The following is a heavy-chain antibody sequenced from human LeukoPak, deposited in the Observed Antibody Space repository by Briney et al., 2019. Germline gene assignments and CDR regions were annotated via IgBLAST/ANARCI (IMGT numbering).Heavy chain of an antibody. J-gene: IGHJ5*02. CDR1: GGTFSSYA. D-gene: IGHD6-13*01. Sequence: SVKVSCKASGGTFSSYAFSWVRQAPGQGLEWMGGIIPIVDTANYAQKFQGRVTITADESTSTAYMELSSLRSEDTAVYYCARAAAAGWKDWFDPWGQGTLVTVSS. V-gene: IGHV1-69*13. CDR2: IIPIVDTA. CDR3: ARAAAAGWKDWFDP.